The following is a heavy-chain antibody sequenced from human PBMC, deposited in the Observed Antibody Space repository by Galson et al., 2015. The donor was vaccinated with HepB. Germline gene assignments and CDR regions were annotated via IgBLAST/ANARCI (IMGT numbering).Heavy chain of an antibody. CDR1: GYTFTGYH. J-gene: IGHJ4*02. D-gene: IGHD5-12*01. CDR2: INPNSGGT. Sequence: SVKVSCKASGYTFTGYHMHWVRQAPGQGLEWMGRINPNSGGTNYAQKFQGRVTMTRDTSISTAYMELSRLRSDDTAVYYCARSDIVATIIKPGGPGGYWGQGTLVTVSS. V-gene: IGHV1-2*06. CDR3: ARSDIVATIIKPGGPGGY.